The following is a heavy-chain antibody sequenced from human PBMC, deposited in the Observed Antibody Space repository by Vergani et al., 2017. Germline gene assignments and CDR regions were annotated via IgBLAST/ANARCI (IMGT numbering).Heavy chain of an antibody. Sequence: EVQLLESGGGLVQPGGSLRLSCAASGFTVSSNYMSWVRQAPGKGLEWVSVIYSGGSTYYADSVKGRFTISRDNSKNTLYLQMNSLRAEDTAVYYCARGGVVVPDGYFDYWGQGTLVTVSS. CDR3: ARGGVVVPDGYFDY. J-gene: IGHJ4*02. CDR1: GFTVSSNY. V-gene: IGHV3-53*01. D-gene: IGHD2-2*01. CDR2: IYSGGST.